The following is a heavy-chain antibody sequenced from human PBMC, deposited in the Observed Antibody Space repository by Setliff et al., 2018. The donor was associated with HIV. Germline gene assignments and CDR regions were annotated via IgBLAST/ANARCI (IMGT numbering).Heavy chain of an antibody. J-gene: IGHJ4*02. CDR3: ARGFDYAPRPPLYYFDY. CDR1: GGSNSSGYYY. CDR2: IYYSGNP. D-gene: IGHD2-2*01. Sequence: KTSETLSLPCTVSGGSNSSGYYYWSWIRQHPGKGLEWIGYIYYSGNPFYNPSLRSRVTISLDTSKNQFSLKLSSVTAADTAVYYCARGFDYAPRPPLYYFDYWGQGTLVTVSS. V-gene: IGHV4-31*03.